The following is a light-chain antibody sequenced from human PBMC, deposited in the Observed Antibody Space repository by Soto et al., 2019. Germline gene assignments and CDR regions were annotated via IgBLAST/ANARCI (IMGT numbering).Light chain of an antibody. CDR3: QQRSDWPST. CDR2: DAS. J-gene: IGKJ4*01. V-gene: IGKV3-11*01. CDR1: QSVGSY. Sequence: IVLTQSLATLSLSPGDRATLSCRASQSVGSYLGWYQQRPGQAPRLLIYDASNRATGIPARFSGSGSGTDVTLTISSLEPEDFAIYYCQQRSDWPSTFGGGTKVEIK.